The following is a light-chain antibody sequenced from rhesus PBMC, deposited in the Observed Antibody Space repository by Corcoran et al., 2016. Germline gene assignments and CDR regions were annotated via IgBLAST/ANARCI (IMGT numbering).Light chain of an antibody. CDR2: KIS. J-gene: IGKJ2*01. CDR3: GQGTHWPYS. Sequence: DVVMTQSPFSMPITPGQPASISCRSSQSLVHRNGNTYLSWYHKKPGHPPRIPIYKISNRDSGVPDRFSGSGAGKDFTVKISRVEAEDVGVYYCGQGTHWPYSFGQGTKVEI. CDR1: QSLVHRNGNTY. V-gene: IGKV2-64*01.